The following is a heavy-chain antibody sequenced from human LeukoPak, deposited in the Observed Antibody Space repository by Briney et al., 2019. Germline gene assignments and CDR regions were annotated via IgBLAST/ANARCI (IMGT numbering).Heavy chain of an antibody. Sequence: GGSLRLSCAASGFTVSSNYMSWVRQAPGKGLEWVSVIYSGGSTYYADSVKGRFTISRHNYKNTLYLQMNSLRAEDTAVYYCARVGGYDFWSGYWHYYYGMDVWGQGTTVTDSS. D-gene: IGHD3-3*01. J-gene: IGHJ6*02. CDR3: ARVGGYDFWSGYWHYYYGMDV. CDR1: GFTVSSNY. CDR2: IYSGGST. V-gene: IGHV3-53*04.